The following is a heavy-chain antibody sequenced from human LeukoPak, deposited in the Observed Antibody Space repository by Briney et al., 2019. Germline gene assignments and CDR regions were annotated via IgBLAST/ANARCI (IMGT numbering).Heavy chain of an antibody. V-gene: IGHV4-38-2*01. CDR1: DYSISSGNF. Sequence: SETLSLTCAVSDYSISSGNFWAWIRQPPGKGLEWIGSIHHSGRNFHNPSLKSRVTISVDTSKNQLSLKLSSVTAADTAVYYCALGYCSGGSCYLDYWGQGTLVTVSS. D-gene: IGHD2-15*01. CDR3: ALGYCSGGSCYLDY. J-gene: IGHJ4*02. CDR2: IHHSGRN.